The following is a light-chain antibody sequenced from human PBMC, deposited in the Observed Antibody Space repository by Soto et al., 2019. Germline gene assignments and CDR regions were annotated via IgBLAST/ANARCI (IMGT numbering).Light chain of an antibody. V-gene: IGKV1-27*01. CDR2: TAS. CDR3: QKYNSAPLT. CDR1: QGISNS. J-gene: IGKJ4*01. Sequence: DIQMTQSPSSLSASVGDRVTITCRASQGISNSLAWYQQKPGKVPKLPIYTASTLQSGVPSRFSGRGFGTDFTLTITSLQPEDVATYYCQKYNSAPLTFGGGTKVEIK.